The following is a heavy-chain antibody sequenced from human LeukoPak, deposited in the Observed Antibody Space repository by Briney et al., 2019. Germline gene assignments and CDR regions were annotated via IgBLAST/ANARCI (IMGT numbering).Heavy chain of an antibody. J-gene: IGHJ6*03. CDR2: IYTSGST. CDR3: ARAAYYYGSGSYYNGYYYYYMDV. D-gene: IGHD3-10*01. Sequence: SETLSLTCTVSGGSISSGSYYWSWIRQPAGKGLEWIGRIYTSGSTNYNPSLKSRVTMSVDTSKNQFSLKLSSVTAADTAVYYCARAAYYYGSGSYYNGYYYYYMDVWGKGTTVTVSS. V-gene: IGHV4-61*02. CDR1: GGSISSGSYY.